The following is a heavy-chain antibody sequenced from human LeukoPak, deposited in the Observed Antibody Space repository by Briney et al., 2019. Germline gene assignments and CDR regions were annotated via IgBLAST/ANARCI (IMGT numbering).Heavy chain of an antibody. V-gene: IGHV3-23*01. CDR1: TFTFSSYA. J-gene: IGHJ5*01. CDR3: ARGAYGDYDS. D-gene: IGHD4-17*01. CDR2: ISAGADST. Sequence: GGSLRLSCAASTFTFSSYAMSWVRQAAGKGLEWVSAISAGADSTYYADSVQGRFTISRDNTKNTLFLQMSGLRAEDTAVYFCARGAYGDYDSWGQGTLGTVSS.